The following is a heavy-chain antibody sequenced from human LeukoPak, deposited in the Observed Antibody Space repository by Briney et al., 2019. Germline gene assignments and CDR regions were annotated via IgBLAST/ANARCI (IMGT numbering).Heavy chain of an antibody. CDR1: GYTFTSYY. J-gene: IGHJ4*02. CDR2: INPSGGST. V-gene: IGHV1-46*01. D-gene: IGHD5-12*01. Sequence: ASVKVSCKASGYTFTSYYMHWVRQAPGQGLEWMGIINPSGGSTSYAQKFQGRVTMTRDTSTSTVYMELSSLRSEDTAVYYCARGEQYSGYATGRQTSSLYDYWGQGTLVTVSS. CDR3: ARGEQYSGYATGRQTSSLYDY.